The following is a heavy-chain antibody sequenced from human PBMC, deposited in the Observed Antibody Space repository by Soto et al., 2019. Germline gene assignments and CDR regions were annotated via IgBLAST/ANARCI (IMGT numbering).Heavy chain of an antibody. CDR1: GFTFSSYG. D-gene: IGHD3-22*01. V-gene: IGHV3-30*18. Sequence: GGSLRLSCAASGFTFSSYGMHWVRQAPGKGLEWVAVISYDGSNKYYADSVKGRFTISRDNSKNTLYLQMNSLRAEDTAVYYCSKDYYYDSSGYPKYYFDYWGQGTLVTVSS. CDR3: SKDYYYDSSGYPKYYFDY. J-gene: IGHJ4*02. CDR2: ISYDGSNK.